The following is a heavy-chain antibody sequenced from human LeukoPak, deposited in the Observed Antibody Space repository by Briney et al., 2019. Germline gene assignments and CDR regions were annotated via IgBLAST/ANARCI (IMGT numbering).Heavy chain of an antibody. V-gene: IGHV4-59*08. D-gene: IGHD3-22*01. CDR2: IYYSGST. J-gene: IGHJ4*02. CDR3: ATSPYYDSSGYYAGY. Sequence: SETLSLTCTVSGGSISSYYWSWIRQPPGKGLEWIGYIYYSGSTNYNPSLKSRVTISVDTSKNQFSLKLSSVTAADMAVYYCATSPYYDSSGYYAGYWGQGTLVTVSS. CDR1: GGSISSYY.